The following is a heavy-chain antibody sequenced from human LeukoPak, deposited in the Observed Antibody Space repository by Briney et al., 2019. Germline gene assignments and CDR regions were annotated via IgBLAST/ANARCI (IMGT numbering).Heavy chain of an antibody. D-gene: IGHD3-10*01. J-gene: IGHJ4*02. Sequence: PSETLSLTCTVSGGSISISTYYWGWIRQPPGKGLEWIVSIYYSGSTNYNPSLKSRVTISVDTSKNQFSLKLSSVTAADTAVYYCARHRITMVRGVHYDYWGQGTLVTVSS. CDR2: IYYSGST. V-gene: IGHV4-39*01. CDR3: ARHRITMVRGVHYDY. CDR1: GGSISISTYY.